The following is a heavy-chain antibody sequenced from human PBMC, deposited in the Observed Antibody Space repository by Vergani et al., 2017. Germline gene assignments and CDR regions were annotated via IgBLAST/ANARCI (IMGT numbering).Heavy chain of an antibody. CDR1: GFTFSSYA. CDR2: ISYDGSNK. CDR3: AGAVLGIVATQDNWFDP. D-gene: IGHD3-22*01. V-gene: IGHV3-30-3*01. J-gene: IGHJ5*02. Sequence: QVQLVESGGGVVQPGRSLRLSCAASGFTFSSYAMHWVRQAPGKGLEWVAVISYDGSNKYYADSVKGRFTISRDNSKNTLYLQMNSLRAEDTAVYYCAGAVLGIVATQDNWFDPWSQGTLVTVSS.